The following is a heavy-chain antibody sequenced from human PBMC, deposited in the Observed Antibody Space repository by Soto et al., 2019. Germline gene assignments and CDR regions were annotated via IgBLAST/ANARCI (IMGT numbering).Heavy chain of an antibody. CDR2: IYYSGST. D-gene: IGHD2-2*01. CDR3: ARVSVVVPAARYTYYYYGMDV. Sequence: SETLSLTFTVSGGSISSGGYYWSWIRQHPGKGLEWIGYIYYSGSTYYNPSLKSRVTISVDTSKNQFSLKLSSVTAADTAVYYCARVSVVVPAARYTYYYYGMDVWGQGTTVTVSS. CDR1: GGSISSGGYY. J-gene: IGHJ6*02. V-gene: IGHV4-31*03.